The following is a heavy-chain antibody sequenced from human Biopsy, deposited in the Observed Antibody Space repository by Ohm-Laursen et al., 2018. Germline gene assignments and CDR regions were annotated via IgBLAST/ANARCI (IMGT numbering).Heavy chain of an antibody. CDR2: VYYTGST. V-gene: IGHV4-59*01. CDR3: ARDRGYYSDRTVPGYFDL. Sequence: SETLSLTCTVSGDSISSYSWSWIRQPPGKGLQWIGYVYYTGSTDYKPSLQSRVTILVDTSKNHFSLRLRSVTPADAAIYYCARDRGYYSDRTVPGYFDLWGRGTLVTVSS. D-gene: IGHD3-22*01. J-gene: IGHJ2*01. CDR1: GDSISSYS.